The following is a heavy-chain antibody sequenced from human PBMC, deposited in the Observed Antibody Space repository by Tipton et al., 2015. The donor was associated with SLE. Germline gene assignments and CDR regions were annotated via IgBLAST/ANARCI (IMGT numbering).Heavy chain of an antibody. CDR1: GGSLTNHY. V-gene: IGHV4-59*11. J-gene: IGHJ4*02. Sequence: GLVKPSETLSLSCTVSGGSLTNHYWNWIRQPPGKGLEWVGSISDRGVTYYRPSLRSRATIALDTSKNQFSLNLSSVTAADTAVYYCARDEYRYDTTGYHLLGHFDFWGQGTLVTVSS. D-gene: IGHD3-22*01. CDR3: ARDEYRYDTTGYHLLGHFDF. CDR2: ISDRGVT.